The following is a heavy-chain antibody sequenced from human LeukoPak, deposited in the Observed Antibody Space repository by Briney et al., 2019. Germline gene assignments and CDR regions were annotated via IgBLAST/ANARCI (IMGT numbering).Heavy chain of an antibody. CDR2: IYSGGST. V-gene: IGHV3-53*01. CDR3: ARAPGYSGYVV. J-gene: IGHJ4*02. CDR1: GFAVSSNY. D-gene: IGHD5-12*01. Sequence: PGGSLRLSCAASGFAVSSNYMSWVREAPGKGLEWVSVIYSGGSTYYADSVKGRFTISRDNSKNTLYLQMNSLRAEDTAVYYCARAPGYSGYVVWGQGTLVTVSS.